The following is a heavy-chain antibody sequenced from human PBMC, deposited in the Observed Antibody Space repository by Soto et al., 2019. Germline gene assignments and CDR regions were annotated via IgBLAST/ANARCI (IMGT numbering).Heavy chain of an antibody. D-gene: IGHD6-13*01. V-gene: IGHV1-8*01. CDR3: ASMAIPAAGWAGAYYYYGMDV. CDR2: INPNSGNT. CDR1: GYTFTSYD. Sequence: GASVKGSCKASGYTFTSYDINWVRQATGQGLEWMGWINPNSGNTGYAQKFQSRVTMTRNTSISTAYMELSSLRSDDTAVYYCASMAIPAAGWAGAYYYYGMDVWGQGTTVTVS. J-gene: IGHJ6*02.